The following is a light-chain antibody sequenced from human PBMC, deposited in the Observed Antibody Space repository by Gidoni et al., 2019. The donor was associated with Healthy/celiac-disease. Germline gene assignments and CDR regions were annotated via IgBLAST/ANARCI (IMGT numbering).Light chain of an antibody. V-gene: IGLV3-9*01. CDR2: RDS. CDR3: QGWDSSTAWV. Sequence: SYELTQPLSVSVALGQTARITCGGNNIGSKNVHWYQQKPGQAPVLVIYRDSNRPSGIPERFSGSNSGNTATLTISRAKAGDEADYYCQGWDSSTAWVFGGGTKLTVL. CDR1: NIGSKN. J-gene: IGLJ3*02.